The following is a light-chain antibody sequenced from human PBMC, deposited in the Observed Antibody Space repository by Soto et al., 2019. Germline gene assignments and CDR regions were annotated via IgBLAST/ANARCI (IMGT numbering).Light chain of an antibody. J-gene: IGKJ4*01. CDR3: QQRGNWILT. V-gene: IGKV3-11*01. CDR1: QSVRSY. Sequence: EIVLTQSPATLSLSPGERATLSCRASQSVRSYLAWYQQKPGQAPRLLIYDTFHRATGIPARFSGSGSGTDFALTIRRLEPEDSAVYSCQQRGNWILTFGGGTKLEIK. CDR2: DTF.